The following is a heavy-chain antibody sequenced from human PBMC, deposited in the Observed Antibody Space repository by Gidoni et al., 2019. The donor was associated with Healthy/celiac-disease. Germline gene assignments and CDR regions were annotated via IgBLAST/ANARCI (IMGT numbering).Heavy chain of an antibody. CDR3: ARDGVVPAAVYNYYYGMDV. V-gene: IGHV3-48*03. D-gene: IGHD2-2*01. CDR2: ISSSGSTI. J-gene: IGHJ6*02. CDR1: GFTFSSYE. Sequence: EVQLVESGGGWVQPGGSLRLSCAASGFTFSSYEMNWVRQAPGKGLELVSYISSSGSTIYYADSVKGRFTISRDNAKNSLYLQMNSLRAEDTAVYYCARDGVVPAAVYNYYYGMDVWGQGTTVTVSS.